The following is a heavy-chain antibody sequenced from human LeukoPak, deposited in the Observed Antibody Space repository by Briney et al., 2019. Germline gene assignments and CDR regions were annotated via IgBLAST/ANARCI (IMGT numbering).Heavy chain of an antibody. CDR1: GFTFSSYA. CDR2: ISGSGGST. D-gene: IGHD3-3*01. CDR3: AKGVKIFGVVITLDY. V-gene: IGHV3-23*01. Sequence: GGSLRLPCAASGFTFSSYAMSWVRQAPGKGLEWVSAISGSGGSTYYADSVKGRFTISRDNSKNTLYLQMNSLRAEDTAVYYCAKGVKIFGVVITLDYWGQGTLVTVSS. J-gene: IGHJ4*02.